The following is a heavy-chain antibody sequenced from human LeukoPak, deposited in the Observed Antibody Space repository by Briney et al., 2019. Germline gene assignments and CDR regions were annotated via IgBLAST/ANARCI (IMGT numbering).Heavy chain of an antibody. V-gene: IGHV4-34*01. CDR1: VGSFSGYY. Sequence: SETLSLTCAVYVGSFSGYYWSWIRQPPGKGLEWIGEINHSGSTNYNSSLKSRVTISVDTSKNQFSLKLSSVTASDTAVYYCARGYYGSGSHCCHMDVWGKGTTITVS. J-gene: IGHJ6*03. CDR2: INHSGST. D-gene: IGHD3-10*01. CDR3: ARGYYGSGSHCCHMDV.